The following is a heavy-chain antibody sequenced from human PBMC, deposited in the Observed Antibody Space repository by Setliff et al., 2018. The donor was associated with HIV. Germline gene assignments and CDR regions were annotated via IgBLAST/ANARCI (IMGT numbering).Heavy chain of an antibody. J-gene: IGHJ4*02. Sequence: SETLSLTCTVSGGSISSTSYYWGWIRQPPGKGLEWIVTIYYSGSTYYNPSLKSRVTISVDTSKNQFSLNLSSVTAADTAVYYCARATTTPIAGVLAPRPDYWGQGTLVTVSS. D-gene: IGHD6-13*01. CDR3: ARATTTPIAGVLAPRPDY. CDR2: IYYSGST. V-gene: IGHV4-39*07. CDR1: GGSISSTSYY.